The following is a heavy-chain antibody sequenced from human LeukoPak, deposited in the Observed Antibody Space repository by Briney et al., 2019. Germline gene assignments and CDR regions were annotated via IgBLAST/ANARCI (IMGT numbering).Heavy chain of an antibody. Sequence: PGGSLRLSCAASGFTFNDYPMHWVRQAPGKGLEWVSLISGDGSVTYYADSVKGRFTISRDNSKNSLYLQINSLRLEDTAFYYCATGSQPGTTFDYWGQGTVVAASS. J-gene: IGHJ4*02. CDR2: ISGDGSVT. CDR3: ATGSQPGTTFDY. D-gene: IGHD1-14*01. CDR1: GFTFNDYP. V-gene: IGHV3-43*02.